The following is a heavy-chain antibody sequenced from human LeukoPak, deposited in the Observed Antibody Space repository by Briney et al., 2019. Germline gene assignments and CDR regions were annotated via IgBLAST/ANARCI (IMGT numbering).Heavy chain of an antibody. V-gene: IGHV1-3*01. CDR2: INAGNGNT. Sequence: ASVKVSCKASGYTFTSYAMRWVRQAPGQRLEWMGWINAGNGNTKYSQKFQGRVTITRDTSANTAYMELSSLRSEDTAVYYCASERKWLSGLDYWGQGTLVTVSS. CDR1: GYTFTSYA. J-gene: IGHJ4*02. CDR3: ASERKWLSGLDY. D-gene: IGHD6-19*01.